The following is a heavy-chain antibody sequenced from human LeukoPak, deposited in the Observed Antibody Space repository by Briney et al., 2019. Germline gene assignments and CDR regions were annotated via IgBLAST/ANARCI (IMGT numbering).Heavy chain of an antibody. CDR3: ARALGYSGYDADY. CDR1: GFTFSSYG. Sequence: PGGSLRLSCAAPGFTFSSYGMHWVRQAPGKGLEWVAVIWYDGSNKYYADSVKGRFTISRDNSKNTLYLQMNSLRAEDTAVYYCARALGYSGYDADYWGQGTLVTVSS. CDR2: IWYDGSNK. V-gene: IGHV3-33*01. D-gene: IGHD5-12*01. J-gene: IGHJ4*02.